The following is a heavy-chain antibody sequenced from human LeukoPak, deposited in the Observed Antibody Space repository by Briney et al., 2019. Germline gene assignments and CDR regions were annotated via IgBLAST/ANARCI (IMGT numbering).Heavy chain of an antibody. Sequence: SETPSLTCTVSGGSIRSQYWSWIRQPAGRGLEWLGRIYASGSTNYSPSLKSRVTMSLDTSKNQFSLKLFSVTAADTAVYFCARDVSSWPFFDSWGQGTQVTVSS. CDR2: IYASGST. CDR1: GGSIRSQY. V-gene: IGHV4-4*07. J-gene: IGHJ4*02. D-gene: IGHD6-13*01. CDR3: ARDVSSWPFFDS.